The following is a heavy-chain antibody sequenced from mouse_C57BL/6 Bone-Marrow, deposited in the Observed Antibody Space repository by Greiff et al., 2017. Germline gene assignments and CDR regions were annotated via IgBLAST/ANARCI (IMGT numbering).Heavy chain of an antibody. Sequence: VQLQQSGAELARPGASVKLSCKASGYTFTSYGISWVKQRTGQGLEWIGEIYPRSGNTYYNEKFKGKATLTADKSSSTAYMERRSLTSEDSAVYFWARGDDYDGGYFDYWGQGTTLTVSS. V-gene: IGHV1-81*01. D-gene: IGHD2-4*01. CDR1: GYTFTSYG. J-gene: IGHJ2*01. CDR2: IYPRSGNT. CDR3: ARGDDYDGGYFDY.